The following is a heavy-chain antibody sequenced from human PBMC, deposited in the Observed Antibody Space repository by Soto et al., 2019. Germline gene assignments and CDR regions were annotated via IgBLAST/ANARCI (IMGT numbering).Heavy chain of an antibody. CDR3: ERCPAGKDPPYSGDDYYFDY. V-gene: IGHV3-21*01. J-gene: IGHJ4*02. Sequence: GGSLRLSCAASGFTFSSYSMNWVRQAPGKGLEWVSSISSSSSYIYYADSVKGRFTISRDNAKNSLYLQMNSLRAEDTAVYYCERCPAGKDPPYSGDDYYFDYWGQGTLVTVSS. CDR1: GFTFSSYS. D-gene: IGHD5-12*01. CDR2: ISSSSSYI.